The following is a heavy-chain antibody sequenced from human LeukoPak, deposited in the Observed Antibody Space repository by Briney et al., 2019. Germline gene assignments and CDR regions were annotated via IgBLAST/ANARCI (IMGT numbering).Heavy chain of an antibody. CDR1: GFIFSNYE. J-gene: IGHJ6*02. CDR3: ARGGYSNANKFYYYGMDV. Sequence: QTGGSLRLSCAASGFIFSNYEMNWVRQAPGKGLEWVSYISNSGSTIYYADSVKGRFTISRDNAKNSLYLQMNSLRAEDTAVYYCARGGYSNANKFYYYGMDVWGQGTTVTV. CDR2: ISNSGSTI. D-gene: IGHD4-11*01. V-gene: IGHV3-48*03.